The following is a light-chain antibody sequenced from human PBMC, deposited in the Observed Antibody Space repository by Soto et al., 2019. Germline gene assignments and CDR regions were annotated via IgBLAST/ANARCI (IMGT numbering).Light chain of an antibody. CDR3: QQYGSSPRT. V-gene: IGKV3-20*01. CDR2: GAS. Sequence: EIVLTQSPGTLSLSPGERATLSCRASQSVSSSYLAWYQQKLGQAPRLLIYGASSRATGIPDRISGSGSGTDFTLTISRLEPEHFAVYYCQQYGSSPRTFGQGTRLEIK. J-gene: IGKJ5*01. CDR1: QSVSSSY.